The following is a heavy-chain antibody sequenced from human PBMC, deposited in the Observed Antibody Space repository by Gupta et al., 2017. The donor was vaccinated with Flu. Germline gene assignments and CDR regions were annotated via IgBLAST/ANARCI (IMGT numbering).Heavy chain of an antibody. D-gene: IGHD5-12*01. J-gene: IGHJ4*02. Sequence: EVQLVESGGVLVQPGGSLRLSCAACGFTVIGYWMPWVRQVTGKGLVWVSRINSGGTETYYVDSVEGRFTMSRDNAKNTVYLQMNSLRGEDTAVYYCARGASGYGNFDYWGQGTLVTVSS. V-gene: IGHV3-74*01. CDR2: INSGGTET. CDR3: ARGASGYGNFDY. CDR1: GFTVIGYW.